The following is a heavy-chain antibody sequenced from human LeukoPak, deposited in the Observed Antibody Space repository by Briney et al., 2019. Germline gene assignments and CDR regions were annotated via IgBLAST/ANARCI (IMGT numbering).Heavy chain of an antibody. Sequence: PSETLSLTCTVSGGSISSSSYYWGWIRQPPGKGLEWIGSIYYSGSTYYNPSLKSRVTISVDTSKNQFSLKLSSVTAADTAVYYCARGLPGGLTGYFNNYYYYYMDVWGKGTTVTISS. J-gene: IGHJ6*03. CDR2: IYYSGST. V-gene: IGHV4-39*01. D-gene: IGHD3-9*01. CDR3: ARGLPGGLTGYFNNYYYYYMDV. CDR1: GGSISSSSYY.